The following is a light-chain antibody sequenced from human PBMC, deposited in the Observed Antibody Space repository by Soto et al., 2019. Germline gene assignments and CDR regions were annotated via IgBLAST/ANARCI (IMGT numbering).Light chain of an antibody. CDR3: QQRHMWPIT. CDR2: DAY. Sequence: EVVLTQSPVTLSLSPGERATLSCRASQSFRGLLAWYQQKPGQAPRLLIYDAYNRATGIPPRFSGSGSGTYFTRTISSLEPEDSGVYYCQQRHMWPITFGQGTRLEIK. CDR1: QSFRGL. J-gene: IGKJ5*01. V-gene: IGKV3-11*01.